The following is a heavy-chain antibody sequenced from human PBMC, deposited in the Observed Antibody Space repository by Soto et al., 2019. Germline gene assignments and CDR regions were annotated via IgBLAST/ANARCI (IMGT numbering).Heavy chain of an antibody. V-gene: IGHV4-59*01. CDR2: IYYSGST. Sequence: PSETLSLTCTVSGGSISSYYWSWIRQPPGKGLEWIGYIYYSGSTNYNPSLKSRVTISVDTSKNQFSLKLSSVTAADTAVYYCARKPMNTHAFDIWGQGTMVTVSS. J-gene: IGHJ3*02. CDR3: ARKPMNTHAFDI. CDR1: GGSISSYY.